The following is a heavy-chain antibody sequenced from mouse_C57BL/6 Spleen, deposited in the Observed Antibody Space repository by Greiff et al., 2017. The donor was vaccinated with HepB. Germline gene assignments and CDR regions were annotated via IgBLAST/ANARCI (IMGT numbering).Heavy chain of an antibody. V-gene: IGHV2-9-1*01. CDR2: IWTGGGT. D-gene: IGHD6-1*01. CDR3: ASSHYYAMDY. CDR1: GFSFTSYA. Sequence: VQRVESGPGLVAPSQRLSITCTVSGFSFTSYAISWVRQPPGKGLEWLGVIWTGGGTNYNSALKSRLSISKDNSKSQVFLKMNSLQTDDTARYYCASSHYYAMDYWGQGTSVTVSS. J-gene: IGHJ4*01.